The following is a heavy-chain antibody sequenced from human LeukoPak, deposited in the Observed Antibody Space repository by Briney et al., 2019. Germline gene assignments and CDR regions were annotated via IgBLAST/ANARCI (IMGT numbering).Heavy chain of an antibody. V-gene: IGHV3-30-3*01. CDR2: ISYDGSNK. CDR1: GFTFSSYA. Sequence: GGSLRLSCAASGFTFSSYAMHWVRQAPGKGLEWVAVISYDGSNKYYADSVKGRFTISRDNSKNTLYLQMNSLRAEDTAVYYCARDDKSAVFGAGLDYWGQGTLVTVSP. J-gene: IGHJ4*02. D-gene: IGHD3-3*01. CDR3: ARDDKSAVFGAGLDY.